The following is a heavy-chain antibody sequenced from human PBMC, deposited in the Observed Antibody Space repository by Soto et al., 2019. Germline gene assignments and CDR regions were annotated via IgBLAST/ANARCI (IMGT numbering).Heavy chain of an antibody. D-gene: IGHD4-17*01. J-gene: IGHJ6*03. Sequence: GGSLRLSCAASGFTFSSYSMNWVRQAPGKGLEWVSSISSSSSYIYYADSVKGRFTISRDNAKNSLYLQMNSLRAEDTAVYYCARDRSGGYGDYGARADYYMDVWGKGTTVTVSS. V-gene: IGHV3-21*01. CDR1: GFTFSSYS. CDR2: ISSSSSYI. CDR3: ARDRSGGYGDYGARADYYMDV.